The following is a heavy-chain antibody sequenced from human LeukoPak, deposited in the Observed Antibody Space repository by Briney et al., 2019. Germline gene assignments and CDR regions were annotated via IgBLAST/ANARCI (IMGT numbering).Heavy chain of an antibody. CDR3: ARDKELDY. CDR1: GGSFSGYY. CDR2: INHSGST. J-gene: IGHJ4*02. Sequence: SETLSLTCAVYGGSFSGYYWSWIRQPPGKGLEWIGEINHSGSTNYNPSLKSRVTISVDTSKNQFSLKLSSVTATDTAVYYCARDKELDYWGQGTLVTVSS. V-gene: IGHV4-34*01. D-gene: IGHD2-15*01.